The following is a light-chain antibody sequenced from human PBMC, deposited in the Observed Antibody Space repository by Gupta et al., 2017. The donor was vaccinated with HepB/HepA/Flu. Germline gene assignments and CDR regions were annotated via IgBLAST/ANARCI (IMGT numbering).Light chain of an antibody. CDR2: DVS. J-gene: IGLJ3*02. Sequence: PRSVSGSPGQSVTISCTGTSSDVGGSKYVSWYQQHPGKAPKLMIYDVSERLSGVPDRFSGSKSGNTASLTSSGLQAEDEAEYHCSAYAFTHTVVFGGGTKLTVL. V-gene: IGLV2-11*01. CDR1: SSDVGGSKY. CDR3: SAYAFTHTVV.